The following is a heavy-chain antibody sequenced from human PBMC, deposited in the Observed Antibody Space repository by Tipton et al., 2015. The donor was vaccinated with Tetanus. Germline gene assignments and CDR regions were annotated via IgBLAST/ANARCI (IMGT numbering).Heavy chain of an antibody. Sequence: TLSLTCTVSGVSISSGDYCWSWIRQPPGKGLEWIGYIYYSGNSYYNPSLKSRVTISIDTSKNQFSLKLSSVTAADTAVYYCAQREESLSQKLCWGQGTLVTVSS. CDR3: AQREESLSQKLC. J-gene: IGHJ4*02. CDR2: IYYSGNS. CDR1: GVSISSGDYC. V-gene: IGHV4-30-4*08. D-gene: IGHD1-1*01.